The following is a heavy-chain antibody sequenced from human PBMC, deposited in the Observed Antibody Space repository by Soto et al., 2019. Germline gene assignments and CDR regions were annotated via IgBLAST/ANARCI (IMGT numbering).Heavy chain of an antibody. J-gene: IGHJ4*02. Sequence: SVKVSCKASGGTFSSYAISWVRQAPGQGLEWMGGIIPIFGTANYAQKFQGRVTITADESASTAYMELSSLRSEDTAVYYCARRVLGYCSGGSCLDFDYWGQGTLVTVSS. CDR2: IIPIFGTA. D-gene: IGHD2-15*01. V-gene: IGHV1-69*13. CDR3: ARRVLGYCSGGSCLDFDY. CDR1: GGTFSSYA.